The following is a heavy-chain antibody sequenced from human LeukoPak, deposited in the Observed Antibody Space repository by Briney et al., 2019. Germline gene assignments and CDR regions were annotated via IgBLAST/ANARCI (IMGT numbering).Heavy chain of an antibody. CDR1: GGTFSSYA. CDR2: IIPIFGTA. D-gene: IGHD5-18*01. J-gene: IGHJ3*02. Sequence: SVKVSCKASGGTFSSYAISWVRQAPGQGLEWMGGIIPIFGTANYAQKFQGRVTITADESTSTAYMELSSLRSEDTAVYYCARDQGYSYGSYDAFDIWGQGTMVTVSS. V-gene: IGHV1-69*01. CDR3: ARDQGYSYGSYDAFDI.